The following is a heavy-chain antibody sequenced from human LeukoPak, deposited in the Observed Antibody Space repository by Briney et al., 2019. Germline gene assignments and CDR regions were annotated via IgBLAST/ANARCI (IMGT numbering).Heavy chain of an antibody. Sequence: ASVKVSCKVSGYTLTEVSMHWVRQAPGKGLEWMGGFDPEDGETIYAQKFQGRVTITRDTSASTAYMDLSSLRSEDTAVYYCARNTETAIPLPYYFDYWGQGTLVTVSS. V-gene: IGHV1-24*01. CDR3: ARNTETAIPLPYYFDY. J-gene: IGHJ4*02. D-gene: IGHD2-21*02. CDR1: GYTLTEVS. CDR2: FDPEDGET.